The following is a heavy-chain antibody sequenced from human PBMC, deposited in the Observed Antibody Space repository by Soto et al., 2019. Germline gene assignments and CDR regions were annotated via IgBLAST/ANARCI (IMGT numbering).Heavy chain of an antibody. J-gene: IGHJ5*02. D-gene: IGHD2-2*01. CDR1: GFTFSSYA. CDR3: ARGALGYCSSTSCRNWFDP. V-gene: IGHV3-64*01. CDR2: ISSNGGST. Sequence: PGGSLRLSCAASGFTFSSYAMHWVRQVPGKGLEYVSAISSNGGSTYYANSVKGRFTISRDNSKNTLYLQMGSLRAEDMAVYYCARGALGYCSSTSCRNWFDPWGQGT.